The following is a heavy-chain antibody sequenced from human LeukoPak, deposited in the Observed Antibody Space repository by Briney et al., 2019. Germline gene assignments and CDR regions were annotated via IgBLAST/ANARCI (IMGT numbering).Heavy chain of an antibody. D-gene: IGHD6-19*01. CDR3: ARVDGSGWYGHY. CDR1: GGSISSYY. CDR2: IYYSGST. Sequence: SEALSLTCTVSGGSISSYYWSWIRQPPGKGLEWIGYIYYSGSTNYNPSLKSRVTMSVDTSKNQFSLKLSSVTAADTAVYYCARVDGSGWYGHYWGQGTLITVSS. J-gene: IGHJ4*02. V-gene: IGHV4-59*01.